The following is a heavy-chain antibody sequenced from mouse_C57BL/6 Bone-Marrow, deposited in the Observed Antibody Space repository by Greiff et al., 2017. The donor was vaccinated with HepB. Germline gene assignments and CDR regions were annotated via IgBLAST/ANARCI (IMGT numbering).Heavy chain of an antibody. Sequence: EVKLEESGGGLVQPGGSMKLSCVASGFTFSNYWMNWVRQSPEKGLEWVAQIRLKSDNYATPYAESVKGRFTISRDDSKSSVYLQMNNLRAEDTGIYYCAGDSGSSYDWYFDVWGTGTTVTVSS. CDR1: GFTFSNYW. V-gene: IGHV6-3*01. CDR2: IRLKSDNYAT. CDR3: AGDSGSSYDWYFDV. D-gene: IGHD1-1*01. J-gene: IGHJ1*03.